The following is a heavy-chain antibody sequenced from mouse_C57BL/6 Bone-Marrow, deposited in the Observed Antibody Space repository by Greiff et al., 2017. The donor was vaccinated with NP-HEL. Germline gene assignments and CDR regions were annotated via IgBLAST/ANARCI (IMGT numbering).Heavy chain of an antibody. CDR3: TTDSDY. V-gene: IGHV14-4*01. J-gene: IGHJ2*01. CDR2: IDPENGDT. CDR1: GFNIKDDY. Sequence: EVKLVESGAELVRPGASVKLSCTASGFNIKDDYMHWVKQRPEQGLEWIGWIDPENGDTEYASKFQGKATITADTSSNTAYLQLSSLTSEDTAVYYCTTDSDYWGQGTTLTVSS.